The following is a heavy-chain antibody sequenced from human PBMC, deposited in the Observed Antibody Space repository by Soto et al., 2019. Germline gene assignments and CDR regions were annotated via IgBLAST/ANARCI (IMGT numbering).Heavy chain of an antibody. CDR3: AKDRGVEVTTLFFAY. J-gene: IGHJ4*02. V-gene: IGHV3-30*18. D-gene: IGHD4-17*01. Sequence: QVQLVESGGGVVQPGRSLRLSCAASGFTFSSYGMHWVRQAPGKGLEWVAVISYDGRNKNYADSVKGRFTISRDNSKNTLYLKMNSRRAEDTAVYYCAKDRGVEVTTLFFAYWGQGTLVTVSS. CDR2: ISYDGRNK. CDR1: GFTFSSYG.